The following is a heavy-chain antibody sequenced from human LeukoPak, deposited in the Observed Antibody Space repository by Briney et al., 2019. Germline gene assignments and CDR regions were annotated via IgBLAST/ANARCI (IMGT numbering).Heavy chain of an antibody. CDR2: MNPNSGNT. CDR1: GYTFTSYD. J-gene: IGHJ4*02. Sequence: ASVKVSCKASGYTFTSYDINWVRQATGQGLEWMGWMNPNSGNTGYAQKFQGRVTMTRNTSISTAYMELSSLRSEDTAVYYCARDGVEDGYNYNYYFDYWGQGTLVTVSS. CDR3: ARDGVEDGYNYNYYFDY. D-gene: IGHD5-24*01. V-gene: IGHV1-8*01.